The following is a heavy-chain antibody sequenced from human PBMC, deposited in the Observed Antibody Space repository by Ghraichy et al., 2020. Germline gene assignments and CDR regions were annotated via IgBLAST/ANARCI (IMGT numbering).Heavy chain of an antibody. D-gene: IGHD2-15*01. J-gene: IGHJ4*02. Sequence: AAVKVSCKASGYTFTGYYMHWVRQAPGQGLEWMGWINPNSGGANYVQKFQGRVTMTRDTSINTAYMEVSRLRSDDTAVYYCARGSALERLIDNWGQGTLVTVSS. CDR3: ARGSALERLIDN. CDR1: GYTFTGYY. V-gene: IGHV1-2*02. CDR2: INPNSGGA.